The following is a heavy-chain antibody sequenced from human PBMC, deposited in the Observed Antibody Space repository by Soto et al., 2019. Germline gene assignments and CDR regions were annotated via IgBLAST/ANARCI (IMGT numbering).Heavy chain of an antibody. CDR3: ARESRALAGGFDY. V-gene: IGHV3-66*01. Sequence: GGSLRLSCAASGFTVSSNYMSWVRQAPGKGLEWVSVIYSGGSTYYADSVKGRFTISRDNSKNTLYFQMNSLRAEDTAVYYCARESRALAGGFDYWGQGTLVTVSS. CDR2: IYSGGST. CDR1: GFTVSSNY. D-gene: IGHD3-10*01. J-gene: IGHJ4*02.